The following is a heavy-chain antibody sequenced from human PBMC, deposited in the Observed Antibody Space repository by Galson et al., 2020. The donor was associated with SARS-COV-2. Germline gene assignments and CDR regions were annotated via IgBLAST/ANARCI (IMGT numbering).Heavy chain of an antibody. CDR2: ISYDGGNK. Sequence: GGSLRLSCAASGFTISTHALHWVRQAPGKGLEWVAVISYDGGNKYYADSVKGRFTISRDNSKNKGYLQMNSLGADDTAVYYCARVYSSSWSFDYWCQGTLVTVSS. D-gene: IGHD6-13*01. V-gene: IGHV3-30*04. CDR3: ARVYSSSWSFDY. J-gene: IGHJ4*02. CDR1: GFTISTHA.